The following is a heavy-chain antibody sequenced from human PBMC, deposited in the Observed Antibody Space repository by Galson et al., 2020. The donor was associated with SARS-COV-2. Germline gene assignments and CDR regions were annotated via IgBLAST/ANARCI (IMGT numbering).Heavy chain of an antibody. CDR1: GGSFSGYS. CDR2: INLGGSS. J-gene: IGHJ6*03. Sequence: SEPLSLTCAVYGGSFSGYSWTWIRQPPGKGLEWIGEINLGGSSNYSPSLRTRVTVSVETSKNQFSLKLRSVTAADTALYFCARGHRGVVPSPVLGLGPFYSYYYMDVWAKGTTVTVSS. D-gene: IGHD3-16*01. V-gene: IGHV4-34*01. CDR3: ARGHRGVVPSPVLGLGPFYSYYYMDV.